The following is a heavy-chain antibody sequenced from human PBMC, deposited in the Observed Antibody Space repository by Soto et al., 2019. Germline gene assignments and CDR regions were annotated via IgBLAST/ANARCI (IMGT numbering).Heavy chain of an antibody. V-gene: IGHV3-30-3*01. D-gene: IGHD6-19*01. CDR3: ARSSSGWYKDAFDI. Sequence: QVQLVESGGGVVQPGRSLRLSCAASGFTFSSYAMHWVRQAPGKGPEWVAVISYDGSNKYYADSVKGRFTISRDNSKNTLYLQMNSLRAEDTAVYYCARSSSGWYKDAFDIWGQGTMVTVSS. J-gene: IGHJ3*02. CDR2: ISYDGSNK. CDR1: GFTFSSYA.